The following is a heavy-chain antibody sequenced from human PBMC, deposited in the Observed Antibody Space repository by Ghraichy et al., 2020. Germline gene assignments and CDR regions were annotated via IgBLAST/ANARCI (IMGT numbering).Heavy chain of an antibody. D-gene: IGHD3-22*01. V-gene: IGHV3-9*03. Sequence: GGSLRLSCAASGFTFDDYAMHWVRQAPGKGLEWVSGISWNSGSIGYADSVKGRFTISRDNAKNSLYLQMNSLRAEDMALYYCAKDNRYDSGGGLVYYGMDVWGQGTTVTVSS. CDR2: ISWNSGSI. J-gene: IGHJ6*02. CDR1: GFTFDDYA. CDR3: AKDNRYDSGGGLVYYGMDV.